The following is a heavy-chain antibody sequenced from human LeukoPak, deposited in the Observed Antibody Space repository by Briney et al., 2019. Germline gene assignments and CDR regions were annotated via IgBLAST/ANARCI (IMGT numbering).Heavy chain of an antibody. J-gene: IGHJ3*02. CDR3: ARGGGSARYGNAFDI. Sequence: GGSLRLSCTASGFSFGNSLMTWVRQVPGKGLEWVANIKQDGIEKYYVDSMKGRSTISRDNAKNSLYLQMNSLRVEDTAVYYCARGGGSARYGNAFDIWGQATLVTVSS. D-gene: IGHD6-19*01. CDR1: GFSFGNSL. V-gene: IGHV3-7*01. CDR2: IKQDGIEK.